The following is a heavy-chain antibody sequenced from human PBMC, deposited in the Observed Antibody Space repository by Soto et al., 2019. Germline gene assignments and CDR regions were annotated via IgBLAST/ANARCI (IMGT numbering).Heavy chain of an antibody. CDR1: GYSFTSYW. CDR2: IDPSDSYT. J-gene: IGHJ3*02. Sequence: GASLKISCKGSGYSFTSYWISWVRQMPGKGLEWMGRIDPSDSYTNYSPSFQGHVTISADKSISTAYLQWSSLKASDTAMVYGARPRFGAFDRWGHGTMVTV. CDR3: ARPRFGAFDR. D-gene: IGHD3-3*01. V-gene: IGHV5-10-1*01.